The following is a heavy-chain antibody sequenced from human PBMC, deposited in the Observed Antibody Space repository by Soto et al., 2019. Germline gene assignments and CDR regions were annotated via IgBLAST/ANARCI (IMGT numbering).Heavy chain of an antibody. CDR2: ISAYNGNT. J-gene: IGHJ5*02. CDR3: ARDAPYDSSGYYYGWFDP. V-gene: IGHV1-18*04. D-gene: IGHD3-22*01. Sequence: ASVKVSFKASGSTFTSYGISWVRQAPGQGLEWMGWISAYNGNTNYAQKLQGRVTMTTDTSTSTAYMELRSLRSDDTAVYYCARDAPYDSSGYYYGWFDPWGQGTLVTVSS. CDR1: GSTFTSYG.